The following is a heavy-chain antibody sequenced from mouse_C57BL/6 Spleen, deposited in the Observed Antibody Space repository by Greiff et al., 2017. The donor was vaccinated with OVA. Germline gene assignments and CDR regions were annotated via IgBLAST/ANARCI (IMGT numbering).Heavy chain of an antibody. CDR3: ARSGSMDY. V-gene: IGHV1-69*01. CDR1: GYTFTSYW. D-gene: IGHD3-1*01. CDR2: IDPSDSYT. Sequence: QVQLQQPGAELVMPGASVKLSCKASGYTFTSYWMHWVKQRPGQGLEWIGEIDPSDSYTNYNQQFKGKSTLTVDKSSSTAYMQLSSLTSEDSAVYYCARSGSMDYWGQGTSDTVSS. J-gene: IGHJ4*01.